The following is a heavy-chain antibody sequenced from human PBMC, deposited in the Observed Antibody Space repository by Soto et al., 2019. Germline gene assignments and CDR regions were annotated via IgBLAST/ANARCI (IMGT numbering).Heavy chain of an antibody. J-gene: IGHJ6*02. D-gene: IGHD3-22*01. Sequence: PSETLSLTCTVSGGSISSGDYYWSWIRQPPGKGLEWIGYIYYSGSTYYNPSLKSRVTISVDTPKNQFSLKLSSVTAADTAVYYCARAPNPYYYDSSGYYASGGMDVWGQGTTVTVSS. CDR2: IYYSGST. CDR3: ARAPNPYYYDSSGYYASGGMDV. V-gene: IGHV4-30-4*01. CDR1: GGSISSGDYY.